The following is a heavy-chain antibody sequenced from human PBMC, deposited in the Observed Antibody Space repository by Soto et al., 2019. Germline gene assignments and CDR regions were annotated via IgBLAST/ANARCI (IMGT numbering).Heavy chain of an antibody. J-gene: IGHJ5*02. CDR2: ITPIFGTA. CDR1: GGTFSSYA. D-gene: IGHD6-6*01. V-gene: IGHV1-69*12. Sequence: QVQLVQSGAEVKKPGSSVKVSCKASGGTFSSYAIRWVRQAPGQGLEWMGGITPIFGTADYAQKFQGRVTITAAESTSTADMELSSLRSEDTAVYYCARDGIAARPIAWFDPWGQGTLVTVSS. CDR3: ARDGIAARPIAWFDP.